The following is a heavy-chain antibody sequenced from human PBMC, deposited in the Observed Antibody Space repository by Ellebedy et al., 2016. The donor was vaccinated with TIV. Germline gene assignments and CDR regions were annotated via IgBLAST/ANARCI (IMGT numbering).Heavy chain of an antibody. CDR1: GGSISSGGYY. J-gene: IGHJ4*02. D-gene: IGHD6-19*01. CDR3: ARGHSSGWTMEGDY. Sequence: MPSETLSLTCTVSGGSISSGGYYWSWIRQHPGKGLEWIGYIYYSGSTYYNPSLKSRVTISVDTSKNQFSLKLSSVTAADTAVYYCARGHSSGWTMEGDYWGQGTLVTVSS. CDR2: IYYSGST. V-gene: IGHV4-31*03.